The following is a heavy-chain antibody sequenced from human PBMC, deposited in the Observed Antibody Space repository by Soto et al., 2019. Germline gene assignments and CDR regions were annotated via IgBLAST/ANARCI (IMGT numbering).Heavy chain of an antibody. CDR2: INAGNGNT. CDR3: ARCPSRGGYDSYYYYYYMDV. J-gene: IGHJ6*03. D-gene: IGHD5-12*01. Sequence: ASVKVSCKASGYTFTSYAMHWVRQAPGQRLEWMGWINAGNGNTKYSQKFQGRVTITRDTSASTAYMELSSLRSEDTAVYYCARCPSRGGYDSYYYYYYMDVWGKGTTVTVSS. V-gene: IGHV1-3*01. CDR1: GYTFTSYA.